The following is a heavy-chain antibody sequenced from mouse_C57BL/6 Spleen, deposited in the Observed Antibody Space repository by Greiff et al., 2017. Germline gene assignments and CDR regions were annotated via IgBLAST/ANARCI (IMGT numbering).Heavy chain of an antibody. J-gene: IGHJ1*03. CDR3: ARCELVQDWYVGG. CDR1: GYTFTSYS. V-gene: IGHV1-4*01. Sequence: VQLQQSGAELARPGASVKMSCKASGYTFTSYSMHWVKQRPGQGLEWIGYINPSSGCTKYNQKFKDKATLTADKSSSTAYIQLSSLTSGDAAVYYCARCELVQDWYVGGRGTGTTVTASS. CDR2: INPSSGCT. D-gene: IGHD4-1*01.